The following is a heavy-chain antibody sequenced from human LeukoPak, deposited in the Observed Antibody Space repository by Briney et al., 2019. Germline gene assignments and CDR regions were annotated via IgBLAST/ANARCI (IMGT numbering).Heavy chain of an antibody. CDR3: ARLHYYDISGYYYSA. D-gene: IGHD3-22*01. CDR1: GGSFSGYY. CDR2: INQSGST. Sequence: SETLSLACAVYGGSFSGYYWNWIRQPPGKGLEWIGEINQSGSTNYNPSLKSRVTISVDTSKNQFSLRLSSVTAADTAVYYCARLHYYDISGYYYSAWGQGTLVTVSS. J-gene: IGHJ5*02. V-gene: IGHV4-34*01.